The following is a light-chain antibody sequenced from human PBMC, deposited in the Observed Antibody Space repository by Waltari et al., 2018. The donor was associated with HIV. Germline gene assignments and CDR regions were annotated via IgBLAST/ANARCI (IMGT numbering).Light chain of an antibody. Sequence: QSVLTQPPSVSGAPGQRVTISCTRSSPNLASNFDMRRYQLPPGSAPKLLIFANSNRPSGVPDRFSASKSATSASLAISGLQPEDEAEYYCQSFDNSLNGYVFGTGTTVIVL. J-gene: IGLJ1*01. CDR2: ANS. V-gene: IGLV1-40*01. CDR3: QSFDNSLNGYV. CDR1: SPNLASNFD.